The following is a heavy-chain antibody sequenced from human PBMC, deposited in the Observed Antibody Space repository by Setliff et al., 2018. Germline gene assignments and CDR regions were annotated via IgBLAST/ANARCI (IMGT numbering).Heavy chain of an antibody. J-gene: IGHJ4*02. CDR1: GGSISRYH. CDR2: IQTSGNT. CDR3: ARSLGSGSYYNSRPFYSDY. Sequence: SETLSLTCTVSGGSISRYHWSWIRQPPGKGLEWIGYIQTSGNTNYQPSLKSRVTISGDTSKNQFSLKLTSVTAADTAVYYCARSLGSGSYYNSRPFYSDYWGQGTLVTVSS. V-gene: IGHV4-4*08. D-gene: IGHD3-10*01.